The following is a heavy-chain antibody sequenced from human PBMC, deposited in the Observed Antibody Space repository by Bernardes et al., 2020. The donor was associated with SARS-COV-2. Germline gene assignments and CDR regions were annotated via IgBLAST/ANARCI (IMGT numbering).Heavy chain of an antibody. CDR1: GFNFDIYD. J-gene: IGHJ6*02. V-gene: IGHV3-23*01. CDR2: ISGSTGTT. D-gene: IGHD2-8*01. CDR3: AKEGEGYCPNGLCSSPDV. Sequence: GGSLRLSCAASGFNFDIYDMTWVRQAPGKGLEWVSAISGSTGTTYYADSVKGRFTISRDNFKNMLYLQMDSLRAEDTALYYCAKEGEGYCPNGLCSSPDVWGQGTTVTVSS.